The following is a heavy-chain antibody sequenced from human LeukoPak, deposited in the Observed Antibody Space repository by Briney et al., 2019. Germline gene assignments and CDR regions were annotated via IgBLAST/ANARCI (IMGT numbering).Heavy chain of an antibody. Sequence: SETLSLTCAVYGGSFSGYYWSWIRQPPGKGLEWIGEINHSGSTYYNPSLKSRVTISVDTSKNQFSLKLSSVTAADTAVYYCAREDSSSSDFDYWGQGTLVTVSS. CDR2: INHSGST. J-gene: IGHJ4*02. V-gene: IGHV4-34*01. CDR1: GGSFSGYY. CDR3: AREDSSSSDFDY. D-gene: IGHD6-13*01.